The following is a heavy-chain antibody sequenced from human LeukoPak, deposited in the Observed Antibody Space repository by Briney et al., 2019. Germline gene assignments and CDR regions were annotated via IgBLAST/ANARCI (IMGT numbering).Heavy chain of an antibody. CDR2: IYSGGRT. CDR1: GFTVSSNY. J-gene: IGHJ6*02. CDR3: AKDQGPYSSSWYIHYYGMDV. Sequence: GGSLRLSCAASGFTVSSNYMSWVRQAPGKGLEWVSVIYSGGRTYYADSVKGRLTISRDNSKNTLYLQMNSLRAEDTAVYYCAKDQGPYSSSWYIHYYGMDVWGQGTTVTVSS. D-gene: IGHD6-13*01. V-gene: IGHV3-66*01.